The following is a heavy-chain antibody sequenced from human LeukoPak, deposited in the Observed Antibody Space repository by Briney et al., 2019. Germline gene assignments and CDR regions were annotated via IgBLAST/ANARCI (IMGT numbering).Heavy chain of an antibody. Sequence: PGGSLRLSCAASGFTFSSHGMSWVRQAPGKGLEWVSAISGSGGSTYYADSVKGRFTISRDNSKNTLSLQMNSLRAEDTAVYYCARDGVEFYNWFDPWGQGTLVTVSS. CDR2: ISGSGGST. V-gene: IGHV3-23*01. J-gene: IGHJ5*02. CDR1: GFTFSSHG. CDR3: ARDGVEFYNWFDP. D-gene: IGHD2-21*01.